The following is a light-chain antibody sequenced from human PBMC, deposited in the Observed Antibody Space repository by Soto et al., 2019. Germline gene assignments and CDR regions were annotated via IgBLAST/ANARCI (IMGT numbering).Light chain of an antibody. Sequence: QSVLTQPPSASGTPGQGVTISCSGSSSNIGSNYVYWYQQLPGTAPKLLIYRNNQRPSGVPDRFSGSKSGTSASLAISGLRSEDKADYSCATWEDSLSGHVFGGGTKLTVL. CDR1: SSNIGSNY. CDR3: ATWEDSLSGHV. V-gene: IGLV1-47*01. J-gene: IGLJ3*02. CDR2: RNN.